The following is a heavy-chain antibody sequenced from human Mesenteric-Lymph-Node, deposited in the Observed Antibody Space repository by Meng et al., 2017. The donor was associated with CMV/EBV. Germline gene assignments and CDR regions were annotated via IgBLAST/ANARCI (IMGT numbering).Heavy chain of an antibody. Sequence: GGSLRLSCAASGFTFSSYAMSWVRQAPGKGLEWVSVIYSGGSTYYADSVKGRFTISRDNSENTLYLQMNSLRAEDTAVYYCARDRRGGYCSSTSCFPYYYYGMDVWGQGTTVTVSS. CDR2: IYSGGST. CDR3: ARDRRGGYCSSTSCFPYYYYGMDV. J-gene: IGHJ6*02. D-gene: IGHD2-2*01. CDR1: GFTFSSYA. V-gene: IGHV3-66*02.